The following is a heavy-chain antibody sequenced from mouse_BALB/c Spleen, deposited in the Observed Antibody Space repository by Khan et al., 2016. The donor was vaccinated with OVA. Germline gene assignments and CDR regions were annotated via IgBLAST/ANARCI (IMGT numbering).Heavy chain of an antibody. CDR2: IYPGNSDT. V-gene: IGHV1-5*01. Sequence: VQLQQSGTVLARPGASVKMSCKASGYSFTSYWMHWVKQRPGQGLEWIGAIYPGNSDTSYNQKFKGKAKLTAVTSASTAYMELSSLTNEDSALYYCTDSNYVGWFAYWGQGTLVTVSA. J-gene: IGHJ3*01. D-gene: IGHD2-5*01. CDR3: TDSNYVGWFAY. CDR1: GYSFTSYW.